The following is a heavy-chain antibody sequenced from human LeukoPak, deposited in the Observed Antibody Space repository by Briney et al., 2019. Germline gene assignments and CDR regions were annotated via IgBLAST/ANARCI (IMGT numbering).Heavy chain of an antibody. V-gene: IGHV4-39*07. D-gene: IGHD3-22*01. Sequence: PSETLSLTCTVSGGSISSSSYYWGWIRQPPGKGLEWIGSIYYSGSTYYNPSLKSRVTIPVDTSRNQFSLKLSSVTAADTAVYYCARAHTPYYYDSSGYYYPAGFFDNWGQGTLVTVSS. CDR2: IYYSGST. CDR1: GGSISSSSYY. CDR3: ARAHTPYYYDSSGYYYPAGFFDN. J-gene: IGHJ4*02.